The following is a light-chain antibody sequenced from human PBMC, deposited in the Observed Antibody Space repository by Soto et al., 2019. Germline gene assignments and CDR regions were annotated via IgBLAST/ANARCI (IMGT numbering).Light chain of an antibody. Sequence: EIVLTQSPATLSLSPGERATLSCRASQSVSSYLAWYQQKPGQAPRLLIYDASNRATGIPARFSGSGSGTDFTFTISSLEPEDFAVYYCQQRSTWPITFGQGTRLEIK. CDR1: QSVSSY. CDR3: QQRSTWPIT. CDR2: DAS. V-gene: IGKV3-11*01. J-gene: IGKJ5*01.